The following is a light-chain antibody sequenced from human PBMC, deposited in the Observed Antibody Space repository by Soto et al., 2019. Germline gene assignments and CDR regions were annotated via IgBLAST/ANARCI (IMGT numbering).Light chain of an antibody. CDR1: SSDVGGYKY. Sequence: QSVLPQPASVSGSPGQSITISCTGTSSDVGGYKYVSWFQQHPGKAPKLMIYHVTNRPSGVSTRFSGSKSGNTASLTISGLQAEDEADYYCNSYTSRSTYVFGTGTKVTV. J-gene: IGLJ1*01. CDR3: NSYTSRSTYV. V-gene: IGLV2-14*01. CDR2: HVT.